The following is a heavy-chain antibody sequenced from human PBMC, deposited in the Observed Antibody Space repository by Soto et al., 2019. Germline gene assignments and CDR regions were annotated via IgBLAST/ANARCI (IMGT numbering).Heavy chain of an antibody. V-gene: IGHV1-18*01. D-gene: IGHD2-2*01. CDR3: ARRVQVPAAARYYYYMDV. CDR2: ISAYNGNT. Sequence: VASVKVSCKASGYTFTSYGISWVRQAPGQGLEWMGWISAYNGNTNYAQKLQGRVTMTTDTSTSTAYMELRSLRSDDTAVYYCARRVQVPAAARYYYYMDVWGKGTTVIVSS. J-gene: IGHJ6*03. CDR1: GYTFTSYG.